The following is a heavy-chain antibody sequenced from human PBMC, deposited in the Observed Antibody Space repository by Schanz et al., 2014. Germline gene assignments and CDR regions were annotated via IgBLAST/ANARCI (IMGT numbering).Heavy chain of an antibody. D-gene: IGHD3-16*02. CDR3: ARDNRYYLFDY. Sequence: EVQLVESGGGLVQPGGSLRLSCAASGFTFSTSTMHWVRQAPGKGLEYVSSISSKGDMTFYGNSVKGRFTISRDNSKNTLYRQLGSLSAEETAVYFCARDNRYYLFDYSGQGALVTVSS. CDR1: GFTFSTST. V-gene: IGHV3-64*01. J-gene: IGHJ4*02. CDR2: ISSKGDMT.